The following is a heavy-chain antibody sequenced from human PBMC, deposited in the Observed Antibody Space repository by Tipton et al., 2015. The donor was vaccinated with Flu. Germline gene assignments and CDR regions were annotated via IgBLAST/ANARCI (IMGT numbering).Heavy chain of an antibody. CDR3: ARSVAVAAPGWFDP. CDR1: GGSISSNY. D-gene: IGHD6-19*01. Sequence: TLSLTCTVSGGSISSNYWSWIRQPPGKGLEWIGYIYYSGSTNYNPSLKSRVTISVDTSKNQFPLKLSSVTAADTAVYYCARSVAVAAPGWFDPWAREPWSPSPQ. J-gene: IGHJ5*02. CDR2: IYYSGST. V-gene: IGHV4-59*01.